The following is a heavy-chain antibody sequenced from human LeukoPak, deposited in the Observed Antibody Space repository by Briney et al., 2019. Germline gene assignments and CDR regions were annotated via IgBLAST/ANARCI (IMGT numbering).Heavy chain of an antibody. CDR3: ARNAPTMVYDFWSGLPNYYYYMDV. J-gene: IGHJ6*03. Sequence: SETLSLTCAVYGGSFSGYYWSWIRQPPGKGLGWIGEINHSGSTNYNPSLKSRVTMSVDTSKNQFSLKLSSVTAADTAVYYCARNAPTMVYDFWSGLPNYYYYMDVWGKGTTVTVSS. CDR2: INHSGST. CDR1: GGSFSGYY. D-gene: IGHD3-3*01. V-gene: IGHV4-34*01.